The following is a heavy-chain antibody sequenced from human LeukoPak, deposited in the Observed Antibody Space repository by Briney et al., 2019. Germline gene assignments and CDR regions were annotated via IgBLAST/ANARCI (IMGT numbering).Heavy chain of an antibody. CDR3: ARGLVHDTSGYYSDY. Sequence: QSGGSLRLSCAASGVTVSDYWTHWVRQAPGKGLMWVSRINSDGSSTTYADSVKGRFTVSRDNAKNTLYLQMDSLRAEDSAVYYCARGLVHDTSGYYSDYWGQGILVTVSS. J-gene: IGHJ4*02. D-gene: IGHD3-22*01. V-gene: IGHV3-74*01. CDR1: GVTVSDYW. CDR2: INSDGSST.